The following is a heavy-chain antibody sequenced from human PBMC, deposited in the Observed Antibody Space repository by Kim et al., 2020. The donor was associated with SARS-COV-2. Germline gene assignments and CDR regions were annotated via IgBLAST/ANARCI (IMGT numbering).Heavy chain of an antibody. CDR1: GYTFTNYG. CDR2: ISVYNGNT. D-gene: IGHD1-26*01. CDR3: ARDSSHSGSYYAADH. J-gene: IGHJ4*02. V-gene: IGHV1-18*04. Sequence: ASVKVSCKASGYTFTNYGVSWVRQAPGQGLEWMGWISVYNGNTNYAQRLQGRVTMTTDTSTSTAYMELRSLRSDDTAVYYCARDSSHSGSYYAADHWGQGTPVTVSS.